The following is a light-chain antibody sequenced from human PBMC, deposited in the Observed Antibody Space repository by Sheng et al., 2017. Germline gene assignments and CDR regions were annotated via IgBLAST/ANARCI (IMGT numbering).Light chain of an antibody. CDR2: DAS. CDR3: QQYYSYPMS. V-gene: IGKV3-11*01. Sequence: EIVLTQSPATLSLSPGQGATLSCRASQTISSYLAWYQQKPGQPPRLLIYDASNRATGVPARFSGSGSGTDFTLTITSLQPEDFATYYCQQYYSYPMSFGPGTKVDIK. CDR1: QTISSY. J-gene: IGKJ3*01.